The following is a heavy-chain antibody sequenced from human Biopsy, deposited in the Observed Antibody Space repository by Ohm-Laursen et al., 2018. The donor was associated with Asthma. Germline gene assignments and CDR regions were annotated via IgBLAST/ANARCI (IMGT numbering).Heavy chain of an antibody. Sequence: TWIRQSPGKGLEWVSVIYSGGTSHTADSVRGRFTISRDYSKNTLYLQMHSLRAEDTAVYYCARGDSSNWSHYYFDYWGQGTLVTVSS. CDR2: IYSGGTS. J-gene: IGHJ4*02. V-gene: IGHV3-53*01. D-gene: IGHD3-22*01. CDR3: ARGDSSNWSHYYFDY.